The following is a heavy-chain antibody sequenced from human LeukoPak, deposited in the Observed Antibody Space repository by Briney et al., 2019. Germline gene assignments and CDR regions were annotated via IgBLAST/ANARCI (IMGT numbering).Heavy chain of an antibody. Sequence: SETLSLTCTVSGGSISSYYWSWIRQPAGKGLEWIGRIYTSGSTNYNPSLKSRVTMSVDTSKNQFSLKLSSVTAADTAVYYCARDSQSSSWYLNWFDPWGQGTLVTVSS. J-gene: IGHJ5*02. D-gene: IGHD6-13*01. CDR3: ARDSQSSSWYLNWFDP. CDR1: GGSISSYY. CDR2: IYTSGST. V-gene: IGHV4-4*07.